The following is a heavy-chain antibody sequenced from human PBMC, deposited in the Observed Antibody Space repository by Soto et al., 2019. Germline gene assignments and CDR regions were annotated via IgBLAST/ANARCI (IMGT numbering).Heavy chain of an antibody. V-gene: IGHV4-31*03. D-gene: IGHD5-12*01. CDR2: IYYSGST. Sequence: QVQLQESGPGLVKPSQTLSLTCTVSGGSISSGGYYWSWIRQHPGKGLEWIGYIYYSGSTYYNPSLKSRVTISVDTSKNQFSLKLSSVTAADTAVYYCARGEWTDGYNPYDAFDIWGQGTMVTVSS. CDR1: GGSISSGGYY. CDR3: ARGEWTDGYNPYDAFDI. J-gene: IGHJ3*02.